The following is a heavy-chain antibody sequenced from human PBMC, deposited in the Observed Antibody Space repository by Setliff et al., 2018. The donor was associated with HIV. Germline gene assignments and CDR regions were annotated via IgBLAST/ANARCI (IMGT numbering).Heavy chain of an antibody. D-gene: IGHD5-12*01. V-gene: IGHV1-2*06. Sequence: ASVKVSCKASGYTFTGYHMHWVRQAPGQGLEWMGRINPNSGGTNYAQKFQGRVIMTRDTSTNTAYMELIRPRFDDTAVYFCARAHFLVAMTRNWFDPWGQGTLVTVS. CDR2: INPNSGGT. J-gene: IGHJ5*02. CDR1: GYTFTGYH. CDR3: ARAHFLVAMTRNWFDP.